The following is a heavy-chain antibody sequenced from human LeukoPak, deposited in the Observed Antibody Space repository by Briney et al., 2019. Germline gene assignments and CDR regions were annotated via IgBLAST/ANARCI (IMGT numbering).Heavy chain of an antibody. D-gene: IGHD4-23*01. J-gene: IGHJ4*02. CDR1: GFAFSSYA. V-gene: IGHV3-23*01. CDR3: AKDSAMSTVVTRYFDY. Sequence: GGALRLSCAASGFAFSSYAMSWVRQAPGKGLEWVSAISGGGGSTYYADSVKGRFTISRDNSKNTLYLQMSSLRAEDTAVYYCAKDSAMSTVVTRYFDYWGQGTLVTVSS. CDR2: ISGGGGST.